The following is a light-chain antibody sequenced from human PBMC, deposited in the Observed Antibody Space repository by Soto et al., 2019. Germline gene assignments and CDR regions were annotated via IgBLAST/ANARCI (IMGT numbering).Light chain of an antibody. CDR3: QQYGSSGT. Sequence: EIVLTQSPVTLSLSAGERATLSCMASQSVSNNYLAWYQQKPGQAPRLLIYGASNRATGIPDRFSGSGSGTDFTLTISRLEPEDFAVYYCQQYGSSGTFGQGTKVDI. CDR1: QSVSNNY. CDR2: GAS. V-gene: IGKV3-20*01. J-gene: IGKJ1*01.